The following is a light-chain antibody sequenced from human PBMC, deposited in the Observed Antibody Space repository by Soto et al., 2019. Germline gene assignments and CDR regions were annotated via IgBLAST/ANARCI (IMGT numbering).Light chain of an antibody. J-gene: IGLJ1*01. V-gene: IGLV2-14*01. CDR3: NSKTSSRTPFV. CDR2: EVS. Sequence: QSALTQPASVSGSPGQSITISCTGTSSDVGGYNYVSWYQHHPGKAPKLMIYEVSYRPSGVSNRFSGSKSGNTASLTISGLQAEDEADYYCNSKTSSRTPFVFGTGTKVTVL. CDR1: SSDVGGYNY.